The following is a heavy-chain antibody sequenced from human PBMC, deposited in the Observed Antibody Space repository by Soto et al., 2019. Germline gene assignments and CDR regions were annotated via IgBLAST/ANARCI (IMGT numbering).Heavy chain of an antibody. Sequence: GGSLRLSCAASGFTFSSYSMNWVRQAPGKGLEWVSYISSSSSAIYYADSVKGRFTISRDNAKNSLYLQMDSLRDEDTAVYYCASFDVTYYYYYGMDVWGQGTTVTVSS. V-gene: IGHV3-48*02. CDR1: GFTFSSYS. CDR3: ASFDVTYYYYYGMDV. J-gene: IGHJ6*02. CDR2: ISSSSSAI.